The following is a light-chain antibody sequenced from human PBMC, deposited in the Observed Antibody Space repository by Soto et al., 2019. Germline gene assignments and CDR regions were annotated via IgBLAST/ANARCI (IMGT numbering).Light chain of an antibody. V-gene: IGKV1-6*01. J-gene: IGKJ1*01. CDR1: QGIRND. CDR3: LQDYNYPWT. CDR2: AAS. Sequence: AIQMTQSPSSLSASVGDRVTITCRASQGIRNDLTWYQQKPGKAPKLLIYAASSLRSGVPSRFSGSGSGTDFTLTISSLQPEDFATYYCLQDYNYPWTFGQGTKVEIK.